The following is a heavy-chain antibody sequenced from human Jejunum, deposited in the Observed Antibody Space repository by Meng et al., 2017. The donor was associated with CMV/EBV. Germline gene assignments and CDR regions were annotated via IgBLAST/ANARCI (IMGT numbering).Heavy chain of an antibody. CDR3: TRADSSNYGSLFDY. Sequence: FTLSGSAVHGVRQASGKGLEWVGRIRGKAHSYATAYAASVKGRFTISRDDSKNTAYLQMNSLKTEDTAVYYCTRADSSNYGSLFDYWGQGTLVTVSS. CDR2: IRGKAHSYAT. CDR1: FTLSGSA. J-gene: IGHJ4*02. D-gene: IGHD4-11*01. V-gene: IGHV3-73*01.